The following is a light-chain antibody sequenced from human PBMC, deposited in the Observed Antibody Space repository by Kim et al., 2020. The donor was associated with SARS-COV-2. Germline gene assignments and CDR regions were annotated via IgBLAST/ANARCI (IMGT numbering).Light chain of an antibody. CDR2: LNSDGSH. V-gene: IGLV4-69*01. CDR1: RGHRSSP. Sequence: ATVTLACAPGRGHRSSPIAWHQQQPEKGPRYLMKLNSDGSHNKGDGIPDRFSGSSSGAERYLTISSLQSEDEADYYCQTWGTGIRVFGGGTQLTVL. CDR3: QTWGTGIRV. J-gene: IGLJ3*02.